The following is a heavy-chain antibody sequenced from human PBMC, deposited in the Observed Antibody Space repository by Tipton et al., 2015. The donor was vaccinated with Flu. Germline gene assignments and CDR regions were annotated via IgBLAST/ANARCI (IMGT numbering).Heavy chain of an antibody. Sequence: TLSLTCTVSGGSISSYYWSWIRQPPGKGLEWIGYIYYSGSTNYNPSLKSRVTISVDTSKNQFSLKLPAVTAADTAVYYCAGVSSSSSWSQDWYFDLWGRGALVTVSS. D-gene: IGHD6-13*01. CDR2: IYYSGST. CDR3: AGVSSSSSWSQDWYFDL. V-gene: IGHV4-59*01. CDR1: GGSISSYY. J-gene: IGHJ2*01.